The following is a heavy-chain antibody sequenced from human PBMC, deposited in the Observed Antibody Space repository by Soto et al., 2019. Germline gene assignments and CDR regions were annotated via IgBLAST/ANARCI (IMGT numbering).Heavy chain of an antibody. CDR3: ARVPSRQLSGMDV. V-gene: IGHV3-30*04. CDR2: ISYDGSDT. J-gene: IGHJ6*02. Sequence: QVQLVESGGGVVQPGRSLRLSCVASGFTFSNCAMHWVRQAPGKGLEWVSVISYDGSDTYYADSVKGRFTISRDNFKNMLYLQLTSLRAEDTAMYYCARVPSRQLSGMDVWGQGTTVTVAS. CDR1: GFTFSNCA. D-gene: IGHD3-10*01.